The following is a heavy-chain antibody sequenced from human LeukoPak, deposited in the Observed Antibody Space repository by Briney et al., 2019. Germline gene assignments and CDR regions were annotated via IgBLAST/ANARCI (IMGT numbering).Heavy chain of an antibody. Sequence: PGGSLRLSCAASGFTFDDYAMNWVRQAPGKGLEWVSGISWNSGSIGYADAVKGRFTISRDNAKNCLYLQMNSLRAEDTALYYCAKDMNYGDYGPLDYWGLGALVAVSS. CDR2: ISWNSGSI. CDR3: AKDMNYGDYGPLDY. J-gene: IGHJ4*02. CDR1: GFTFDDYA. D-gene: IGHD4-17*01. V-gene: IGHV3-9*01.